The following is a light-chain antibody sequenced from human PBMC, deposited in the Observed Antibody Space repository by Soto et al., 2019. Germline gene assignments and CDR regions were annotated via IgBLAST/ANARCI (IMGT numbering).Light chain of an antibody. CDR3: SSYTNSNTFV. V-gene: IGLV2-14*01. Sequence: QSALTQPASVSGSPGQSITISCIGTSSDVGNYNYVSWYQQDPGKAPKLMIYEVNNRPSGVSHRFSGSKSGNTASLTISGLQAEDEADYYCSSYTNSNTFVFGGGTKLTVL. CDR1: SSDVGNYNY. J-gene: IGLJ3*02. CDR2: EVN.